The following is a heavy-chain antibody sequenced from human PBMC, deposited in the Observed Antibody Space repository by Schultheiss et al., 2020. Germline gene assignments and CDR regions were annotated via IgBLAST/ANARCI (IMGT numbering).Heavy chain of an antibody. D-gene: IGHD2-8*02. CDR1: GFTFSSYS. J-gene: IGHJ6*02. CDR3: AKSLVYYYYGMDV. Sequence: GESLKIACAASGFTFSSYSMNWVRQAPGKGLEWVSAISGSGGSTYYADSVKDRFTISRDNSKNTLYLQMNSLRAEDTAVYYCAKSLVYYYYGMDVWGQGTTV. V-gene: IGHV3-23*01. CDR2: ISGSGGST.